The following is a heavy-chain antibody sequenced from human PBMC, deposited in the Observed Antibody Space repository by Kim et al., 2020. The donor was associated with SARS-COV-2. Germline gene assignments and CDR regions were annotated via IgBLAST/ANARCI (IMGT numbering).Heavy chain of an antibody. CDR3: VRDSYIRNIYYGMDV. D-gene: IGHD3-3*02. J-gene: IGHJ6*02. Sequence: DAVTGRFTLSRDNAKNTLYLQMNSLRDEDTAVYYCVRDSYIRNIYYGMDVWGQGTTVSVS. V-gene: IGHV3-74*01.